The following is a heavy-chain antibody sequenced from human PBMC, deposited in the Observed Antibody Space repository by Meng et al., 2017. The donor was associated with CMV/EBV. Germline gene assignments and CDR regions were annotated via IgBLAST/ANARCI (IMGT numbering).Heavy chain of an antibody. V-gene: IGHV4-39*07. J-gene: IGHJ4*02. CDR2: IYYSGST. CDR1: GCSISSSSYY. D-gene: IGHD6-13*01. CDR3: ARGGIAAAGLH. Sequence: QLQGPGPGLVHPSETPSLTCNVSGCSISSSSYYWGWIRQPPGKGLEWIGSIYYSGSTYYNPSLKSRVTISVDTSKNQFSLKLSSVTAADTAVYYCARGGIAAAGLHWGQGTLVTVSS.